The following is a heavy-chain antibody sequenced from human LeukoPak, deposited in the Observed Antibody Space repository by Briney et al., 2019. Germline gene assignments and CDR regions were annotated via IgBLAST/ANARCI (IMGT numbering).Heavy chain of an antibody. CDR1: GGSISSTSYY. CDR3: ARXDYGDSNWFDP. D-gene: IGHD4-17*01. J-gene: IGHJ5*02. CDR2: IYYSGTT. Sequence: SSETLSLTCTVSGGSISSTSYYWNWIRQPPGKGLEWIGCIYYSGTTYYNPSLKSRVTISVDTSKNQFSLRVSSVTAADTAVYYXARXDYGDSNWFDPXGQGTLVTVSS. V-gene: IGHV4-39*01.